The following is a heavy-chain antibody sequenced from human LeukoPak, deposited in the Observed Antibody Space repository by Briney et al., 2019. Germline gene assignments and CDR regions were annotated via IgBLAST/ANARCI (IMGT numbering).Heavy chain of an antibody. Sequence: TSETLSLTCAVYGGSFSGYYWSWIRQPPGKGLEWIGEINHSGSTNYNPSLKSRVTISVDTSKNQFSLKLSSVTAADTAVYYCGGDCLLPNYWGQGPWVTVSS. D-gene: IGHD3-9*01. CDR1: GGSFSGYY. CDR3: GGDCLLPNY. J-gene: IGHJ4*02. CDR2: INHSGST. V-gene: IGHV4-34*01.